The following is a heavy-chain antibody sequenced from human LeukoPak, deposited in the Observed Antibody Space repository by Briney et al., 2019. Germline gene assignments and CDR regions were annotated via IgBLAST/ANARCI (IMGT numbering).Heavy chain of an antibody. J-gene: IGHJ4*02. Sequence: SETLSLTCTVSGVSICDYYWSWIRQSPGMGLEWIGHIYTSGSTNYNPSLKSRVTMSVDTSKSQVSLTLSSVTAADTAIYYCARRLGYTYGYSFDSWGQGTLVTVSS. CDR1: GVSICDYY. CDR2: IYTSGST. D-gene: IGHD5-18*01. V-gene: IGHV4-4*09. CDR3: ARRLGYTYGYSFDS.